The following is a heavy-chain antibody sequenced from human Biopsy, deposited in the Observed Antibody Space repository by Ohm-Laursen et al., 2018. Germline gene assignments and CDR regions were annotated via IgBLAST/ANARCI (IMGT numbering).Heavy chain of an antibody. CDR1: GCSVSSGGFY. V-gene: IGHV4-31*01. D-gene: IGHD4-23*01. Sequence: TLSLTCTVSGCSVSSGGFYWSWIRQHPGKGLEWIGYIYYSGTTYYNPSLKSLVTISVDTSKNQFSLKLNSVTAADTAVYYCARRPYGGTRYWYFDLWGRGTLVTVSS. J-gene: IGHJ2*01. CDR2: IYYSGTT. CDR3: ARRPYGGTRYWYFDL.